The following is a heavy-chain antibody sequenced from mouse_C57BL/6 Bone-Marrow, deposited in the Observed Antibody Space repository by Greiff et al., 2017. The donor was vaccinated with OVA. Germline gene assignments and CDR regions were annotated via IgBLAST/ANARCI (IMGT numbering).Heavy chain of an antibody. CDR1: GYTFTSYW. CDR3: ASGWDGGVDY. CDR2: IHPNSGST. Sequence: QVQLKQPGAELVKPGASVKLSCKASGYTFTSYWMHWVKQRPGQGLEWIGMIHPNSGSTNYNEKFKSKATLTVDKSSSTAYMQLSSLTSEDSAVYYCASGWDGGVDYWGQGTTLTVSS. V-gene: IGHV1-64*01. D-gene: IGHD4-1*01. J-gene: IGHJ2*01.